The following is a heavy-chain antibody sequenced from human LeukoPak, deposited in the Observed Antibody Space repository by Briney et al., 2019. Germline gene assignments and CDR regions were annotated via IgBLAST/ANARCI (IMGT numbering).Heavy chain of an antibody. D-gene: IGHD6-6*01. V-gene: IGHV1-69*01. J-gene: IGHJ4*02. CDR3: ARELRLFGSSPIDY. CDR2: IIPIFGTA. CDR1: A. Sequence: AISWVRQAPGQGLEWMGGIIPIFGTANYAQKFQGRVTITADESTSTAYMELSSLRSEDTAVYYCARELRLFGSSPIDYWGQGTLVTVSS.